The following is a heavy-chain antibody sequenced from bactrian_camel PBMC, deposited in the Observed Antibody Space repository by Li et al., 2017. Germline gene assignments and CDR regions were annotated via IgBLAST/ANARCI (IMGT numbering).Heavy chain of an antibody. V-gene: IGHV3S53*01. J-gene: IGHJ4*01. CDR3: AVYDAYAGRCSFREDYYDY. CDR1: GHIDNGC. Sequence: QVQLVESGGGSVQAGGSLTLLCVGSGHIDNGCRYGWSWYREVPGKDREFVSRIDPGGITGHADFVKGRFTISRDDNQRTIYLQMNSLEPEDTAIYYCAVYDAYAGRCSFREDYYDYWGPGTQVTVS. D-gene: IGHD2*01. CDR2: IDPGGIT.